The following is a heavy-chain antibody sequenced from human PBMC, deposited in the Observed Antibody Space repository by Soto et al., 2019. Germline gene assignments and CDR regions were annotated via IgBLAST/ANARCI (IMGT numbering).Heavy chain of an antibody. CDR1: GYTFTSYA. CDR2: INAGNGNT. Sequence: GASVKVPCKASGYTFTSYAMHWVRQAPGQRLEWMGWINAGNGNTKYSQKFQGRVTITRDTSASTAYMELSSLRSEDTAVYYCARAYVLSETPFDYWGQGTLVTVSS. D-gene: IGHD3-16*02. J-gene: IGHJ4*02. CDR3: ARAYVLSETPFDY. V-gene: IGHV1-3*01.